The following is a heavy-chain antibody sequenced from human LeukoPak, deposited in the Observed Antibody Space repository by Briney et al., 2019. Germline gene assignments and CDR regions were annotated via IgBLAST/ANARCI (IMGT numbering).Heavy chain of an antibody. J-gene: IGHJ4*02. Sequence: GASVKVSCKVSGYTLTELSMHWVRQAPGKGLEWMGGFDPEDGETIYAQKFQGRVIMTEDTSTDTAYMELSSLRSEDTAVYYCATPGKTYYYDSSGYYPFDYWGQGTLVTVSS. CDR1: GYTLTELS. CDR2: FDPEDGET. D-gene: IGHD3-22*01. V-gene: IGHV1-24*01. CDR3: ATPGKTYYYDSSGYYPFDY.